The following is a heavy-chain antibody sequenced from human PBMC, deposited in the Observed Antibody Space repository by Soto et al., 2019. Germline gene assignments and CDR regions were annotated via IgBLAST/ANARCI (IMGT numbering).Heavy chain of an antibody. V-gene: IGHV3-74*01. J-gene: IGHJ4*02. Sequence: GGSLRLSCAASGFTFSSYWMHWVRQAPGKGLVWVSRINSDGSSTSYADSVKGRFTISRDNAKNTLYLQMNSLRAEDTAVYYCAGDRDNGNFRCSPGAFDYWGQGALVTVSS. D-gene: IGHD1-7*01. CDR2: INSDGSST. CDR1: GFTFSSYW. CDR3: AGDRDNGNFRCSPGAFDY.